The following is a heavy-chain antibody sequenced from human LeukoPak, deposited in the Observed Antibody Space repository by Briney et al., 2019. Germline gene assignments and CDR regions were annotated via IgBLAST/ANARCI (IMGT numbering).Heavy chain of an antibody. CDR2: INTNTGNP. V-gene: IGHV7-4-1*02. D-gene: IGHD6-19*01. CDR1: GYTFTSYA. J-gene: IGHJ6*03. CDR3: AREAYSSGWYYYYYYMDV. Sequence: ASVKVSCKASGYTFTSYAMNWVRQAPGQGLEWMRWINTNTGNPTYAQGFTGRFVFSLVTSVSTAYLQISSLKAEDTAVYYCAREAYSSGWYYYYYYMDVWGKGTTVTVSS.